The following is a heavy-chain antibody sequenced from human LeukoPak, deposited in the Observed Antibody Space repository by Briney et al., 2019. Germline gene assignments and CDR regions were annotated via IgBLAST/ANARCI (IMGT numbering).Heavy chain of an antibody. CDR2: IYPGDSDT. V-gene: IGHV5-51*01. Sequence: GESLKISCKGSGYSFTSYWIGWVRQMPGKGLEWMGIIYPGDSDTRYSPSFQGQVTISADKSISTAYLQWSSLKASDIAMYYCATSISYYGSGSYPLPDYWGQGTLVTVSS. CDR1: GYSFTSYW. D-gene: IGHD3-10*01. J-gene: IGHJ4*02. CDR3: ATSISYYGSGSYPLPDY.